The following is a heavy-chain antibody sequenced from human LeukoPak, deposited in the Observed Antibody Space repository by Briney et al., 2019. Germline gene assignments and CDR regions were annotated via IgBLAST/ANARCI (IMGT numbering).Heavy chain of an antibody. V-gene: IGHV4-39*07. CDR2: IYYSGST. J-gene: IGHJ5*02. CDR1: GGSISSSSYY. Sequence: SETLSLTCTVSGGSISSSSYYWGWIRQPPGKGLEWMGSIYYSGSTYYNPSLKSRVTISVDTSKNQFSLKLSSVTAADTAVYYRARAPNEARDPRNIWFGELGCWFDPWGQGTLVTVSS. CDR3: ARAPNEARDPRNIWFGELGCWFDP. D-gene: IGHD3-10*01.